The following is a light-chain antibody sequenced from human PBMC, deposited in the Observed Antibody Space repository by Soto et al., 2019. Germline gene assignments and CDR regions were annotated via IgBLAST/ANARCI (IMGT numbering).Light chain of an antibody. Sequence: DIQMTQSPSSLSASVGDTVTITCQASQDISHYLNWYQQKPGKALKLLIYDASNLHPGVPSRFRGSGSGTDFTLKISRVEAEHVGVYYCMQALQTPYTFGQGTKVDIK. CDR2: DAS. J-gene: IGKJ2*01. V-gene: IGKV1-33*01. CDR1: QDISHY. CDR3: MQALQTPYT.